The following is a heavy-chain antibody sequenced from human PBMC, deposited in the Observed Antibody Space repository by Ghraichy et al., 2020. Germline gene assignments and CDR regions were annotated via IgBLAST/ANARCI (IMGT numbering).Heavy chain of an antibody. D-gene: IGHD3-16*01. CDR1: GGSISSSNFY. V-gene: IGHV4-39*01. CDR3: AIIPGGYYYYDRDV. CDR2: FYYRGSS. J-gene: IGHJ6*02. Sequence: SETLSLTCIVSGGSISSSNFYWAWIRQPPGKGLEWIGSFYYRGSSNYNPSLESRVTISVDTSKNQFSLKLDSVTAADTAVYYCAIIPGGYYYYDRDVWGQGTTVTVSS.